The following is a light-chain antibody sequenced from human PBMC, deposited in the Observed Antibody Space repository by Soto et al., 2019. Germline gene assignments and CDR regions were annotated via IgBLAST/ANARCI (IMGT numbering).Light chain of an antibody. J-gene: IGKJ1*01. CDR2: GAS. V-gene: IGKV3-20*01. Sequence: EIVLTQSPGTLSLSPGERATLSCGASQSVSDTYLAWYQQKPGQPPRLLIYGASNRATGIPDRFSGSGSGTDFTLTVSRLEPEDFAVYYCQFGTLVWTFGQGTKVEIK. CDR1: QSVSDTY. CDR3: QFGTLVWT.